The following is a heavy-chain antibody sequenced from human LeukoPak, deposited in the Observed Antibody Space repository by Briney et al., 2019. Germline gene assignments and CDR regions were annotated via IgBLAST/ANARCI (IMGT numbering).Heavy chain of an antibody. J-gene: IGHJ4*02. CDR1: GYSISSGYY. CDR3: ARPGSGNYYAY. Sequence: PSETLSLTCAVSGYSISSGYYWGWIRQPPGKGLEWIGTIYHTGSTYYNPSLKSRVTISVDTSKNQFSLKVCSVTAADTAVYYCARPGSGNYYAYWGQGTLVTVSS. D-gene: IGHD3-10*01. V-gene: IGHV4-38-2*01. CDR2: IYHTGST.